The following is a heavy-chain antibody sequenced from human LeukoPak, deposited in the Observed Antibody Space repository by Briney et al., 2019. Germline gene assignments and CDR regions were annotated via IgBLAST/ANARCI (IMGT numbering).Heavy chain of an antibody. D-gene: IGHD6-13*01. CDR3: VGQQLRGY. CDR2: IQYDGSNE. J-gene: IGHJ4*02. V-gene: IGHV3-30*02. CDR1: RFTFSSYG. Sequence: GGSLRLSCAASRFTFSSYGMHWVRQAPGKGLEWVAYIQYDGSNEQYADSVKGRFSISRDSSKNILYLQMNSLRAEDTAVYYCVGQQLRGYWGQGTLVTVSS.